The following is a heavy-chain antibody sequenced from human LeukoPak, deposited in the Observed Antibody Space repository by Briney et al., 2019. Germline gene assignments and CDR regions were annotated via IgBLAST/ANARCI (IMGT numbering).Heavy chain of an antibody. D-gene: IGHD4-17*01. Sequence: GGSLRLSCAASGFIFSSYPMSWVRQAPGKGLDWVSAISGSGGSTYYAESVKGRFTISRDNSKNTLFLQMNSLRAEDTAVYYCVNPYGDYDDAFDIWGQGTMVTVSS. CDR1: GFIFSSYP. V-gene: IGHV3-23*01. J-gene: IGHJ3*02. CDR3: VNPYGDYDDAFDI. CDR2: ISGSGGST.